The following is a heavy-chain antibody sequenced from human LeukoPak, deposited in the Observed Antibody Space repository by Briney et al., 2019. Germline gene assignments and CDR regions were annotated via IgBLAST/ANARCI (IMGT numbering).Heavy chain of an antibody. J-gene: IGHJ4*02. Sequence: SETLSLTCTVSGGSISRFYWSWIRQPPGKALEWIGYIYYSGSTNYNPSLRSRVTMSVDTSKNQFSLKLNSVTAADTAAYYCARNSRDGDNWEYHYFDYWGQGTLVTVSS. CDR2: IYYSGST. CDR3: ARNSRDGDNWEYHYFDY. V-gene: IGHV4-59*08. D-gene: IGHD5-24*01. CDR1: GGSISRFY.